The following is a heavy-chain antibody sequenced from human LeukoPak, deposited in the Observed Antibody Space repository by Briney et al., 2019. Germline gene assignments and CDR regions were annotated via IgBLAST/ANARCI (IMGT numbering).Heavy chain of an antibody. D-gene: IGHD5-18*01. J-gene: IGHJ4*02. CDR1: GFTFSSYE. CDR2: ISGSGGST. CDR3: ARGYHYGRDF. V-gene: IGHV3-23*01. Sequence: PGGSLRLSCAASGFTFSSYEMNWVRQAPGKGLEWVSAISGSGGSTYYADSVKGRFTISRDNSKNTLYLQMNSLRAEDTAVYYCARGYHYGRDFWGQGTLVTVSS.